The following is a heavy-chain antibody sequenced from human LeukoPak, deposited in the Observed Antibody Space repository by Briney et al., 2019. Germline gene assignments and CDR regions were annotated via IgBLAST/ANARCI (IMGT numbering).Heavy chain of an antibody. Sequence: GGSLRLSCAASGFTFSSYSMNWARQAPGKGLEWVSSISSSSSYIYYADSVKGRFTISRDNAKNSLYLQMNSLRAEDTAVYYCARAGLWFGELPPYYFDYWGQGTLVTVSS. V-gene: IGHV3-21*01. CDR2: ISSSSSYI. D-gene: IGHD3-10*01. CDR3: ARAGLWFGELPPYYFDY. J-gene: IGHJ4*02. CDR1: GFTFSSYS.